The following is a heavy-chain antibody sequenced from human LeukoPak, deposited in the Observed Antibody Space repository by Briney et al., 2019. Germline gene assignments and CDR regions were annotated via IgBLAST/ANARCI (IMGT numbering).Heavy chain of an antibody. CDR1: GYTFTRYA. V-gene: IGHV1-3*03. J-gene: IGHJ3*02. CDR3: ARGFQVAATPTLESDAFDI. Sequence: ASVKVSCKASGYTFTRYAIHWVRQAPGQRLEWMGWINAGIGNTEYSQEFQDRVTITRDTSTSTAYMELSSLRSEDTAVYYCARGFQVAATPTLESDAFDIWGQGTMVSVSS. D-gene: IGHD2-15*01. CDR2: INAGIGNT.